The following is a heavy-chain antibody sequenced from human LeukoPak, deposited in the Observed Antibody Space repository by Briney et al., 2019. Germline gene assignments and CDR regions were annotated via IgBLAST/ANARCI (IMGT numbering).Heavy chain of an antibody. D-gene: IGHD3-22*01. Sequence: PSEILSLTCTVSGGSISSGGHFWSWIRQHPGKGLEWIGYIYYSGSTYYNPSLKSRVTISVDTSKNQFSLRLNSVTAADTAVYYCTRDGPRSSGYPDTWGQGTLVTVSS. CDR2: IYYSGST. V-gene: IGHV4-31*03. CDR1: GGSISSGGHF. J-gene: IGHJ5*02. CDR3: TRDGPRSSGYPDT.